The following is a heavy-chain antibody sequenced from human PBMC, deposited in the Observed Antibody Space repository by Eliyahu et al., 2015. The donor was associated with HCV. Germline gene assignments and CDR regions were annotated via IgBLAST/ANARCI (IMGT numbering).Heavy chain of an antibody. V-gene: IGHV3-23*01. Sequence: VQLLXXGGGLVQPGGSLRXSCAASGFTFXXYAXSWXRPAPGEGLEWVSALSGSGGSTYYADSVKGRFTIFRDNSKNTLYLQMNSLRAEDTAVYYCAKRAAASGTSVVADWGQGTLVTVSS. CDR2: LSGSGGST. CDR1: GFTFXXYA. CDR3: AKRAAASGTSVVAD. J-gene: IGHJ4*02. D-gene: IGHD6-13*01.